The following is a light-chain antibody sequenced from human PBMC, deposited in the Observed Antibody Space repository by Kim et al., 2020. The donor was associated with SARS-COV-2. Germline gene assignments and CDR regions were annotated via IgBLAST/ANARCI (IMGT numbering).Light chain of an antibody. J-gene: IGLJ3*02. CDR3: SSYTSSSTLV. Sequence: GQSITISCTGTSSDVGGYNHVSWYQQHPDIAPKLIIYDVSYRPSGVSHRFSGSKSGNTASLTISGLQVEDEADYYCSSYTSSSTLVFGGGTQLTVL. CDR1: SSDVGGYNH. V-gene: IGLV2-14*03. CDR2: DVS.